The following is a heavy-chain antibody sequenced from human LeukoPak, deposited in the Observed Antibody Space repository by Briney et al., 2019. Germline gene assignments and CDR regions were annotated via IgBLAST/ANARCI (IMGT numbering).Heavy chain of an antibody. CDR1: GYTFTSYG. J-gene: IGHJ4*02. V-gene: IGHV1-18*01. CDR2: ISAYNGNT. Sequence: ASVKVSCKASGYTFTSYGISWVRQAPGQGLEWMGWISAYNGNTNYAQKLQGRVTMTTDTSTSTAYMELRSLRSDDTAVYYCAINTGFYGSSVIGYWGQGTLVTVSS. CDR3: AINTGFYGSSVIGY. D-gene: IGHD3-22*01.